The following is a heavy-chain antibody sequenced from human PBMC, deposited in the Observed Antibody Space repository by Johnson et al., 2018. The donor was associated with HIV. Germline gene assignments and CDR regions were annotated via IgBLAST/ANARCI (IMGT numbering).Heavy chain of an antibody. J-gene: IGHJ3*02. V-gene: IGHV3-30*04. CDR1: GFTFSSYA. Sequence: QVQLVESGGGVVQPGRSLRLSCAASGFTFSSYAMHWVRQAPGKGLEWVAVISYDGSNKYYADSVKGRFTISRENAKKSLFLQMNSLRAEDTAVYYCARASYYYGSADIWGQGTMVTVSS. CDR3: ARASYYYGSADI. CDR2: ISYDGSNK. D-gene: IGHD3-10*01.